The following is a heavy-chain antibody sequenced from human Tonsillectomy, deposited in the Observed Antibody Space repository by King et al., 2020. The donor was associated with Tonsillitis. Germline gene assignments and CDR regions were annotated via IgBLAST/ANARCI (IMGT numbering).Heavy chain of an antibody. CDR2: ISGSGGST. D-gene: IGHD3-10*01. J-gene: IGHJ1*01. V-gene: IGHV3-23*04. CDR1: GFTFSNYA. Sequence: VQLVESGGGLVQPGGSLRLSCAASGFTFSNYAMSWVRQAPGKGLEWVSCISGSGGSTYFADSVKGRFTISRDNSRNTQYLQMNSLRGEDTAVYYCAKGSDSYGSGSSLQHWGQGTLVTVSS. CDR3: AKGSDSYGSGSSLQH.